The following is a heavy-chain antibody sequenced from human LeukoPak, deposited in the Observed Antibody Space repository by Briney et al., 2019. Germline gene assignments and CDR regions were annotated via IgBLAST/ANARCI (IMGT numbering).Heavy chain of an antibody. D-gene: IGHD6-13*01. Sequence: GASVKVSCKASGYTFTGYYMHWVRQAPVQGLEWVGWINPNSGGTNYAQNFQGRVTMTRDASISTAYMELSSLRSDDTAVYYCAREAGGSSWPLSHFDYWGQGTLVTVSS. CDR3: AREAGGSSWPLSHFDY. J-gene: IGHJ4*02. CDR1: GYTFTGYY. V-gene: IGHV1-2*02. CDR2: INPNSGGT.